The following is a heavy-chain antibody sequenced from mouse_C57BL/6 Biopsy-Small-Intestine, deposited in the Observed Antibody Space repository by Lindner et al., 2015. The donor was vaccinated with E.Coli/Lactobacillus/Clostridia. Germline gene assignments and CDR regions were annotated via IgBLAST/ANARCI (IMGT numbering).Heavy chain of an antibody. D-gene: IGHD1-1*01. CDR3: AKHGDGSGNYALDY. J-gene: IGHJ4*01. CDR1: GFSMTTYG. CDR2: IWGDGST. Sequence: VQLQESGPGLVAPSQSLSITCTVSGFSMTTYGVTWARQPPGKGLEWLGVIWGDGSTNYHSPFISRLSISKDNSKSQVFLKMNSLQTDDTAMYYCAKHGDGSGNYALDYWGQGTSVTVSS. V-gene: IGHV2-3*01.